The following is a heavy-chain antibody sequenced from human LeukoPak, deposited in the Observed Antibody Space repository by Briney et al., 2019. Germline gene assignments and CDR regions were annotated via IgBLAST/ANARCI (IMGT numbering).Heavy chain of an antibody. CDR3: ARGELGIDAFDI. V-gene: IGHV1-2*06. D-gene: IGHD7-27*01. CDR1: GYTFTGYY. Sequence: ASVKVSCKASGYTFTGYYMHWVRQAPGQGLEWMGRINPNSGGTNYAQKFQGRVTMTRDTSISTAYMELSRLRSDDTAVYYCARGELGIDAFDIWGQGTMVTVSS. CDR2: INPNSGGT. J-gene: IGHJ3*02.